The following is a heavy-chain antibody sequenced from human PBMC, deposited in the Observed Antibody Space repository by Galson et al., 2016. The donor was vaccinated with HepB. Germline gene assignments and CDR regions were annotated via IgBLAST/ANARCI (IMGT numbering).Heavy chain of an antibody. Sequence: SLRLSCAASGFTFGDYAVTWFRQAPGKGLEYVGFIRSKGYGGTTEYAASVKGRFTISRDDSKSIAYLQMNSLKTEDTALYYSTRPAAGFGDPTLANWGQGSLVTVSS. V-gene: IGHV3-49*03. CDR3: TRPAAGFGDPTLAN. J-gene: IGHJ4*02. CDR1: GFTFGDYA. D-gene: IGHD3-10*01. CDR2: IRSKGYGGTT.